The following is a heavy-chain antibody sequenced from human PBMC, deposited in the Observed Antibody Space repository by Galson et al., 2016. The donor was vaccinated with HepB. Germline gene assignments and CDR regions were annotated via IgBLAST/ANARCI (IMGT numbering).Heavy chain of an antibody. CDR2: INHSGDT. V-gene: IGHV4-34*01. CDR1: GGSFNAYY. J-gene: IGHJ5*02. Sequence: SETLSLTCGVDGGSFNAYYWSWIRQPPGEGQERTGEINHSGDTKYKPSLKRRVTLSVDTSKNQFSLALTSMTAADTAVYYCAGVVVAATNWFDPWGQETLVTVSS. D-gene: IGHD2-15*01. CDR3: AGVVVAATNWFDP.